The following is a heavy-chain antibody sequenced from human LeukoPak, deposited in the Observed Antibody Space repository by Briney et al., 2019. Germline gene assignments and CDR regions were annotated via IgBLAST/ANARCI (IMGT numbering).Heavy chain of an antibody. CDR3: ARVPGYSYDPPFDY. V-gene: IGHV1-69*13. D-gene: IGHD5-18*01. J-gene: IGHJ4*02. Sequence: ASVKVSCKASGGTFSSYAISWVRQAPGQGLEWMGGITPIFGTANYAQKFQGRVTITADESTSTAYMELSSLRSEDTAVYYCARVPGYSYDPPFDYWGQGTLVTVSS. CDR2: ITPIFGTA. CDR1: GGTFSSYA.